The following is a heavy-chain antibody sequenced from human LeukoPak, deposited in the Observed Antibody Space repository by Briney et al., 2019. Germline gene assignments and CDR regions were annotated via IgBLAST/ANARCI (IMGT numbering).Heavy chain of an antibody. CDR1: GYTFTGYY. V-gene: IGHV1-2*02. CDR3: ARRLRGYSGYDEVGY. D-gene: IGHD5-12*01. J-gene: IGHJ4*02. Sequence: ASVKVSCKASGYTFTGYYMHWVRQAPGQGLEWMGWINPNSGGTNYAQKFQGRVTMTRDTSISTAYMELSRLRSDDTAVYYCARRLRGYSGYDEVGYWGQGTLVTVSS. CDR2: INPNSGGT.